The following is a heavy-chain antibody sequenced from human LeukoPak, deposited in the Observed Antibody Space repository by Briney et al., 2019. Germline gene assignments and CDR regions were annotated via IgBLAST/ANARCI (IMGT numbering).Heavy chain of an antibody. J-gene: IGHJ2*01. CDR2: IYTSGST. Sequence: SETLSLTCTVSGGSISSYYWSWIRQPAGKGLEWIGRIYTSGSTNYNPSLKSRVTMSLDTSKNQFSLKLSSVTAADTAVYYCARTVRRDFWSGSWYIDLWGRGTLVIVSS. V-gene: IGHV4-4*07. CDR3: ARTVRRDFWSGSWYIDL. CDR1: GGSISSYY. D-gene: IGHD3-3*01.